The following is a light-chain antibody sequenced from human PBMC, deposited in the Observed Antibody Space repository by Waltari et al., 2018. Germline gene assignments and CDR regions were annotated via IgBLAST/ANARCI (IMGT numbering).Light chain of an antibody. V-gene: IGKV2-30*01. Sequence: DVVLTQSPLSLPVTLGQPASISCRSSQSPVSSDGHTYLKWFHQRPGQSPRRLMYKISNRDPGVPDRFSGSGSGTDFTLRISRVEAEDVGVYYCMQGTHWPYTFGQGTKLEIK. J-gene: IGKJ2*01. CDR1: QSPVSSDGHTY. CDR3: MQGTHWPYT. CDR2: KIS.